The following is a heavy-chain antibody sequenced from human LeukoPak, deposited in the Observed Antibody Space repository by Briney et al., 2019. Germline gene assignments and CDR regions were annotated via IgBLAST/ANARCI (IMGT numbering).Heavy chain of an antibody. D-gene: IGHD3-22*01. CDR2: INHSGST. V-gene: IGHV4-34*01. CDR3: ARGITMIEGVNYFDY. J-gene: IGHJ4*02. Sequence: SETLSLTCAVYGGSFSGYYWSWIRQPPGKGLEWIGEINHSGSTNYNPSLKSRVTISVDTSKNQFSLKLSSVTTADTAVYYCARGITMIEGVNYFDYWGQGTLVTVSS. CDR1: GGSFSGYY.